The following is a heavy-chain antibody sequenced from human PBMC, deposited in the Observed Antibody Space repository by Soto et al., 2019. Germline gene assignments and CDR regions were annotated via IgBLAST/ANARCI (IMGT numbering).Heavy chain of an antibody. V-gene: IGHV5-51*01. Sequence: GESLKISCKGSGYIFTSYWIGWVRQMPGKGLEWMGIIYPGDSDTRYSPSFQGQVTISADKSISTAYLQWSSLKASDTAMYYCERNNSSPSYDYGWGSYSTLNWFDPWGQXTLVTVSS. CDR2: IYPGDSDT. J-gene: IGHJ5*02. CDR3: ERNNSSPSYDYGWGSYSTLNWFDP. D-gene: IGHD3-16*01. CDR1: GYIFTSYW.